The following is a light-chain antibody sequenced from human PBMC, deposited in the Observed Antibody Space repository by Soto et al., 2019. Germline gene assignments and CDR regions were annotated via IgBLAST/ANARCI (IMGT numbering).Light chain of an antibody. CDR3: QQYNNWPFS. CDR1: QGVTTN. V-gene: IGKV3-15*01. Sequence: EIVITQSPATLSVSPGERDTLSCRAGQGVTTNFAWYQQKSGQSPRLLIYDVSTRDTGVPARFSGTGSETDFTLTISGLQSDDSEVYFCQQYNNWPFSFGQGTRLEIK. J-gene: IGKJ5*01. CDR2: DVS.